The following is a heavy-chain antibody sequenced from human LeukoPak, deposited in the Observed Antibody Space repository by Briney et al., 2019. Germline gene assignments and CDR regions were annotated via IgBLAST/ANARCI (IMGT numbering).Heavy chain of an antibody. D-gene: IGHD2-21*02. V-gene: IGHV3-21*01. CDR2: ITSSRIYI. CDR3: ARDGSRGDLVTAPDF. Sequence: GGSLRLSCAASGFTFSTYSMNWVRQAPGKGLEWVSSITSSRIYIYYADSVKGRFTISRDNAKNSLYLQMNSLRAEDTAVYYCARDGSRGDLVTAPDFWGQGTLVTVSS. CDR1: GFTFSTYS. J-gene: IGHJ4*02.